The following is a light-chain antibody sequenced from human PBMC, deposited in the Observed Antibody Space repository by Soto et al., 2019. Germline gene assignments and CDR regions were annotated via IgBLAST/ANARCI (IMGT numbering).Light chain of an antibody. Sequence: QSVLTQSPSASASLGASVKLTCTLSSGHSSYAIAWHQQRPEKGPRYLMKLNNDGSHTKGDGIPDRFSGSSSGAERYLTISSLQSEDEADYYCQTWVTGSGVFGGGTKLTVL. CDR3: QTWVTGSGV. J-gene: IGLJ3*02. V-gene: IGLV4-69*01. CDR1: SGHSSYA. CDR2: LNNDGSH.